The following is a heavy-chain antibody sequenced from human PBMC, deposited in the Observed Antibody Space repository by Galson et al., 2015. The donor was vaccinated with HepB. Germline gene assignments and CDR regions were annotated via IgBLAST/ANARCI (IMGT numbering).Heavy chain of an antibody. CDR3: ARHTLTAAVRVDY. J-gene: IGHJ4*02. CDR1: GYSFTRYW. Sequence: QSGAEVKKPGESLQISCKGSGYSFTRYWIGWVRQMPGKGLEWMGIIYPGDSDTRYSPSFHGQVTISADKSISTAYLQWSGLKASDTAMYYCARHTLTAAVRVDYWGQGTLVTVSS. D-gene: IGHD6-13*01. CDR2: IYPGDSDT. V-gene: IGHV5-51*01.